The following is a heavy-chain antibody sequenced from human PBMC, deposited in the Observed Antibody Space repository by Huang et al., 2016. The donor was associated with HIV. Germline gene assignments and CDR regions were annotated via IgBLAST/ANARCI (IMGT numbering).Heavy chain of an antibody. V-gene: IGHV4-39*01. CDR1: GGSISSSSYY. CDR3: ARHGRVAGHYYNNMDV. CDR2: IYYSGNT. D-gene: IGHD6-19*01. J-gene: IGHJ6*02. Sequence: LQLQELGPGLVKSSETLSLICTVSGGSISSSSYYWGWIRQPPGKGPEWIGSIYYSGNTYYNPPLKSRVTISVDTSKNQFSLKVNSVTAADTAVYYCARHGRVAGHYYNNMDVWGRGTTVTVSS.